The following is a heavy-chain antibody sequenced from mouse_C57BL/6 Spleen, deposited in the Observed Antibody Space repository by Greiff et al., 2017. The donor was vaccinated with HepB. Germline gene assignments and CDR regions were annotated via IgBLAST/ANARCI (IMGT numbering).Heavy chain of an antibody. D-gene: IGHD1-1*01. CDR1: GYNFTSYW. CDR2: IYPGSGST. V-gene: IGHV1-55*01. J-gene: IGHJ2*01. Sequence: VQLQQPGAELVKPGASVKMSCKASGYNFTSYWITWVKQRPGQGLEWIGDIYPGSGSTNYNEKFKSKATTTVDTSSSTAYLQLSSLTSEDSAVYYCARESAVVPSFDYWGQGTTLTVSS. CDR3: ARESAVVPSFDY.